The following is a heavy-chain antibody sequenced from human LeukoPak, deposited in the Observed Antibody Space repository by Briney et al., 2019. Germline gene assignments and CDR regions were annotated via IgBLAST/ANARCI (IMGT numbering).Heavy chain of an antibody. D-gene: IGHD3-3*01. V-gene: IGHV4-59*01. CDR1: GGSISSYY. Sequence: SETLSLTCTVSGGSISSYYWSWIRQPPGKGLEWLGYIYYSGSTNYNPSLKSRVTISVDTSKNQFSLKLSSVTAADTAVYYCAGAGSGYYYYYYGMDVWGQGTTVTVSS. J-gene: IGHJ6*02. CDR3: AGAGSGYYYYYYGMDV. CDR2: IYYSGST.